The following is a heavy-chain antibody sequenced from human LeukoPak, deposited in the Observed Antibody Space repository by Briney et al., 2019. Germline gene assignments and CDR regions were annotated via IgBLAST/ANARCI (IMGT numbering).Heavy chain of an antibody. V-gene: IGHV4-61*01. Sequence: SETLSLTCIVSGASISNSSYYWSWIRQPPGKGLEWIGYIYYSGSTNYNPSLKSRVTISVDTSKNQFSLKLSSVTAADTAVYYCARALYSSSWPHWFDPWGQGTLVTVSS. CDR3: ARALYSSSWPHWFDP. D-gene: IGHD6-13*01. CDR2: IYYSGST. J-gene: IGHJ5*02. CDR1: GASISNSSYY.